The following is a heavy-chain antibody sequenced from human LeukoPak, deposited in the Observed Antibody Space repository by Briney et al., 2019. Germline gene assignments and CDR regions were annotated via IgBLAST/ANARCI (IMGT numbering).Heavy chain of an antibody. J-gene: IGHJ4*02. Sequence: SETLSLTCTVSGGSISSYYWSWIRQPPGKGLEWIGYIYYSGSTNYNPSLKSRVTISVDTSKNQFSLKLSSVTAADTAVYYCASDVAGSGQIDYWGQGTLGTVSS. CDR2: IYYSGST. D-gene: IGHD3-10*01. CDR3: ASDVAGSGQIDY. V-gene: IGHV4-59*01. CDR1: GGSISSYY.